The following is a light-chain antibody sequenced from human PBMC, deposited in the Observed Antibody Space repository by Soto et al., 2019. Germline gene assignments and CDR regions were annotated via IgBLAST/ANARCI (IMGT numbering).Light chain of an antibody. CDR2: GAS. CDR3: QQYDNWPWT. Sequence: EIVMTQSPATLSLSPGEGATLSCRASQSVSSNLAWYQQKPGQAPRLLIYGASTRAPGIPARFSGSGSGTEFTLTISGLQSEDFAVYSCQQYDNWPWTFGQGAKVEIK. CDR1: QSVSSN. V-gene: IGKV3-15*01. J-gene: IGKJ1*01.